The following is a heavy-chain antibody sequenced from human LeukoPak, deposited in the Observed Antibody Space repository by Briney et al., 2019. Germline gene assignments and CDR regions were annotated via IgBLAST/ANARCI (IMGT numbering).Heavy chain of an antibody. CDR3: AKDQELLWFGELSAFDY. CDR2: ISGSGGST. J-gene: IGHJ4*02. D-gene: IGHD3-10*01. V-gene: IGHV3-23*01. Sequence: PGGSLRLSCAASGFTFSSYAMSWVRQAPGKGLEWVSAISGSGGSTYYADSVKGRFTISRDNSKNTLYLQMNSLRAEDTAVYYCAKDQELLWFGELSAFDYWGQGTLVTVSS. CDR1: GFTFSSYA.